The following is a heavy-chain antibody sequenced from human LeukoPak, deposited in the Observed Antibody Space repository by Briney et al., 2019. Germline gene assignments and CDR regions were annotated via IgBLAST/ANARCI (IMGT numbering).Heavy chain of an antibody. Sequence: GGSLRLSCAASGFTFSSYSMNWVRQAPGKGLEWVSPISSSSSYIYYADSVKGRFTISRDNAKNSLYLQMNSLRAEDTAVYYCARDLGGDYDFWSGYYNWFDPWGQGTLVTVSS. J-gene: IGHJ5*02. CDR1: GFTFSSYS. CDR3: ARDLGGDYDFWSGYYNWFDP. CDR2: ISSSSSYI. D-gene: IGHD3-3*01. V-gene: IGHV3-21*01.